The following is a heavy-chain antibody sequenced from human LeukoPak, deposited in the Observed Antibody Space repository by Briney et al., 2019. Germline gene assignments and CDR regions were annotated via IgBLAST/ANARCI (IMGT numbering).Heavy chain of an antibody. J-gene: IGHJ4*02. CDR1: RFTFSSYG. V-gene: IGHV3-30*02. CDR2: IQYDGSNE. D-gene: IGHD3-3*01. Sequence: GGSLRLSCAASRFTFSSYGMHWVRQAPGKGLEWVAYIQYDGSNEQYADSVKGRFTISRDNSKNTLYLQMNGLRAEDTAVYYCAKGRGYDFWSGYCDYWGQGILVTVSS. CDR3: AKGRGYDFWSGYCDY.